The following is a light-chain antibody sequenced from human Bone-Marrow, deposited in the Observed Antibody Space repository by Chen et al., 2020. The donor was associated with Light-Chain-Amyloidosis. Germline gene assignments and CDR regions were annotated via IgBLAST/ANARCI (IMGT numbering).Light chain of an antibody. CDR1: SRDVGSYNY. Sequence: QSALTQPAFEPGAPRQSITISCTGTSRDVGSYNYVSWYQHHPGKAPKLLIYDVTNRPAGVSSRFSASKSGNTASLTISGLQTEDEADYYCSSYTSSNSWVFGGGTKLTVL. V-gene: IGLV2-14*03. CDR2: DVT. CDR3: SSYTSSNSWV. J-gene: IGLJ3*02.